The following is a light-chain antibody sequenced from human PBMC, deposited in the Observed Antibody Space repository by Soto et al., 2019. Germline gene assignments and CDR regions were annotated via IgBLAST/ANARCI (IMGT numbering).Light chain of an antibody. J-gene: IGKJ2*01. CDR3: HQYHKFPYT. V-gene: IGKV1-5*03. Sequence: DIQMTQSPSTLSASVEDRVTITCRASQSISAWLAWYQQKPGKAPKLLVYKASTLETGVPSRFSGSGSGTEFTLTISSLRPDDFATYYCHQYHKFPYTFGQGTKLEIK. CDR2: KAS. CDR1: QSISAW.